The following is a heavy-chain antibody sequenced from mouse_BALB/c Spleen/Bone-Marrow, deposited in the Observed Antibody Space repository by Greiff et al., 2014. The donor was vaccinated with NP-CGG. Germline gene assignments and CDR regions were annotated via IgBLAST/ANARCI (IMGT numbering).Heavy chain of an antibody. D-gene: IGHD2-4*01. V-gene: IGHV5-17*02. CDR2: ISSDSDTI. CDR1: GFTFSSFG. Sequence: EVNLVESGGGLVQPGGSRKLSCTASGFTFSSFGMHWVRQAPEKGLEWVAYISSDSDTIYYADTVKGRFTISRDNPKNTLFLQMTSLRSEDTAMYYCTRGHDYDWYFDVWGAGTTVTVSS. J-gene: IGHJ1*01. CDR3: TRGHDYDWYFDV.